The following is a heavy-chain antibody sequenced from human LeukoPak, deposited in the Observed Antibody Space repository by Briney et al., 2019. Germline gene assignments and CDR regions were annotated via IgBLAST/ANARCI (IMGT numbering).Heavy chain of an antibody. J-gene: IGHJ6*02. V-gene: IGHV3-30*18. D-gene: IGHD2-8*01. CDR1: GFTFSSYG. CDR3: AKDLGSYCTNGVCYRDYYYGMDV. CDR2: ISYDGSNK. Sequence: GRSLRLSCAASGFTFSSYGMHWVRQAPGKGLEWVAVISYDGSNKYYADSVKGRFTISRDNSKNTLYLQMNRLRAEDTAVYYCAKDLGSYCTNGVCYRDYYYGMDVWGQGTTVTVSS.